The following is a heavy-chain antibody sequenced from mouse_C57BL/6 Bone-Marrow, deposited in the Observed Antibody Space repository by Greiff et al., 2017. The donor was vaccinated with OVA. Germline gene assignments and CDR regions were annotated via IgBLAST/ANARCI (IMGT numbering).Heavy chain of an antibody. J-gene: IGHJ4*01. CDR2: IDPETGGT. D-gene: IGHD2-5*01. Sequence: QVQLQQSGAELVRPGASVTLSCKASGYTFTDYEMHWVKQTPVHGLEWIGAIDPETGGTAYNQKFKGKAILTADKSSSTAYLETPSLTSEDAAVYYCTRGYSTSYAMDYWGQGTTVTVSS. CDR1: GYTFTDYE. V-gene: IGHV1-15*01. CDR3: TRGYSTSYAMDY.